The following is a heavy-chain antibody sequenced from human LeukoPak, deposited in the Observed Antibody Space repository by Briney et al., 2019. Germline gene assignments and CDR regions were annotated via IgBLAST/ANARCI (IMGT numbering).Heavy chain of an antibody. Sequence: SGPTLVKPTQTLTLTCTFSGFSLCTSGVGVGWIRQPPGKALEWLALIYWDDDKRYSPSLKSRLTITKDTSKNQVVLTMTNMDPVDTASYYCAHRRGVPYSALYYFDYWGQGTLVTVSS. V-gene: IGHV2-5*02. CDR2: IYWDDDK. D-gene: IGHD5-12*01. CDR3: AHRRGVPYSALYYFDY. CDR1: GFSLCTSGVG. J-gene: IGHJ4*02.